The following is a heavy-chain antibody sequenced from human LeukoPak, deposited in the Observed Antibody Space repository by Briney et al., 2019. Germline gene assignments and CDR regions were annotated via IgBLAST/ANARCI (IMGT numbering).Heavy chain of an antibody. J-gene: IGHJ5*02. V-gene: IGHV4-59*01. CDR2: IYYSGST. CDR3: ARVGTYYYDSSGYSWFDP. Sequence: SETLSLTCTVSGGSISSYYRSWIRQPPGKGLEWIGYIYYSGSTNYNPSLKSRVTISVDTSKNQFSLKLSSVTAADTAVYYCARVGTYYYDSSGYSWFDPWGQGTLVTVSS. D-gene: IGHD3-22*01. CDR1: GGSISSYY.